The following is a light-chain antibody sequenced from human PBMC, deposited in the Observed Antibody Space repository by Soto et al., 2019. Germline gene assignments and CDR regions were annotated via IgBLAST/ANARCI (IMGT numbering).Light chain of an antibody. J-gene: IGKJ1*01. CDR2: AAS. V-gene: IGKV1-27*01. Sequence: DIQMTQSPASLSASVGDRVTITCRASQGISNYLAWYQQKPGKVPILLIYAASTLQPGVPSRFSGSGSGTDFTLTISSLQPEDVATYYWQECNPAPTWTFGQGTKVEV. CDR3: QECNPAPTWT. CDR1: QGISNY.